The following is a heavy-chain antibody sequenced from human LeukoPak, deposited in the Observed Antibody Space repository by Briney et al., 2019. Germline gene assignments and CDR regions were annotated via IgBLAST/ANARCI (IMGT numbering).Heavy chain of an antibody. CDR3: ARGVVVTGLDY. Sequence: GGSLRLSCAASGFTFSDYSMKWVRQAPGKGLEWVSSISSSSSYIYYADSVKGRFTISRDNAKNSLYLQMNSLRAEDTAVYYCARGVVVTGLDYLGQGTLVTVSS. D-gene: IGHD2-2*01. J-gene: IGHJ4*02. CDR2: ISSSSSYI. V-gene: IGHV3-21*01. CDR1: GFTFSDYS.